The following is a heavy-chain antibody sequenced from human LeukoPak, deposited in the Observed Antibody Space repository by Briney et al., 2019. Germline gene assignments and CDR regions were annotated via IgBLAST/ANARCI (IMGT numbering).Heavy chain of an antibody. CDR1: GYKLTNNW. D-gene: IGHD3-22*01. CDR2: IYPGYSDG. J-gene: IGHJ4*02. CDR3: ARAYYDIGPQTTCYDY. Sequence: GESLKISCKISGYKLTNNWIGWVRQVPGKGLEWMGLIYPGYSDGKYSPSFQGQVTISADKSISTAYLQWSSLKASDTAMYYCARAYYDIGPQTTCYDYWGQGTLVTVSS. V-gene: IGHV5-51*01.